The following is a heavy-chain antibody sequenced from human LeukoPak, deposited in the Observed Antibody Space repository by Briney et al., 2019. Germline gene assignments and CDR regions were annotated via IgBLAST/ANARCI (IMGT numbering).Heavy chain of an antibody. D-gene: IGHD3-16*01. CDR1: GFTFSRHG. CDR3: ARDPAYGLLDY. Sequence: GRSLRLSCAASGFTFSRHGMHWVRQAPGKGLEWVAVIWYDGSNKNYADSVKGRFTISRDNSKNTLYLQMNSLRAEDTAVYYCARDPAYGLLDYWGQGTLVTVSS. V-gene: IGHV3-33*01. J-gene: IGHJ4*02. CDR2: IWYDGSNK.